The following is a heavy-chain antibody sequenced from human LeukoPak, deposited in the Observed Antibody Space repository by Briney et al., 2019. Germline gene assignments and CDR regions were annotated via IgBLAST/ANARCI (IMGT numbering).Heavy chain of an antibody. CDR3: ARQDGHYDSSGYYYAFDY. J-gene: IGHJ4*02. V-gene: IGHV5-51*01. D-gene: IGHD3-22*01. CDR2: IYPGDSDT. CDR1: GYSFTSYW. Sequence: SGESLKISCKGSGYSFTSYWIGWVRQMPGKGLEWMGIIYPGDSDTRYSPSFQGQVTISADKSISTAYLQWSSLKASDTAMYYCARQDGHYDSSGYYYAFDYWGQGTLVTVSS.